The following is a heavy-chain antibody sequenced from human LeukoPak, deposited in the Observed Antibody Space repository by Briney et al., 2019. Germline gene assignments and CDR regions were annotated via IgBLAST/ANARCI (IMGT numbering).Heavy chain of an antibody. J-gene: IGHJ4*02. CDR1: GFTFSSYS. CDR2: ISSSSSYI. V-gene: IGHV3-21*01. D-gene: IGHD2-2*01. Sequence: GGSLRLSCAASGFTFSSYSMNWVLQAPGKGLEWVSSISSSSSYIYYADSVKGRFTISRDNAKNSLYLQMNSLRAEDTAVYYCARDCSSTSCSLDYWGQGTLVTVSS. CDR3: ARDCSSTSCSLDY.